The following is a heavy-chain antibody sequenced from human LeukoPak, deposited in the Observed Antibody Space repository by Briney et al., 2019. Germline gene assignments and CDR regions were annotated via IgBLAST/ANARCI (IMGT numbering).Heavy chain of an antibody. CDR3: ARAGRYYDSTGYYWYFDF. CDR2: ISQSGST. J-gene: IGHJ4*02. D-gene: IGHD3-22*01. CDR1: GXSISSSNW. V-gene: IGHV4-4*02. Sequence: SGTLSLTCAVSGXSISSSNWWSWVRQPPEKGLEWIGEISQSGSTNYNPSLKSRVTMSVDKSKNQFSLKLTSVTAADTAVYYCARAGRYYDSTGYYWYFDFWGQGTLVTVSS.